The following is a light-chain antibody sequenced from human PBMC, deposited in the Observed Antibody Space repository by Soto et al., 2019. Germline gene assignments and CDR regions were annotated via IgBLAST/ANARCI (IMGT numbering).Light chain of an antibody. CDR1: QSVTSTY. Sequence: EIVLPQSPGTLSLSPGERATLSCRASQSVTSTYLAWYQQKPGQAPRLLIYGASSRAIGIPDRFSGSVSGSDFILTINRLEPEDFAVYYCQQYGSSHTFGQGTRLEI. V-gene: IGKV3-20*01. J-gene: IGKJ5*01. CDR2: GAS. CDR3: QQYGSSHT.